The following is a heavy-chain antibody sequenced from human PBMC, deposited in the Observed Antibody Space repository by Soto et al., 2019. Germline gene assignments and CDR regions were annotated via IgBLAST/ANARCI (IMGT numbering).Heavy chain of an antibody. Sequence: EVQLVESGGGLVQPGGSLKLSCAASGFIFSGSAVHWVRQASAKGLEWVGRILSKAGNYATAYPASMKGRFTISRDDSENTAFLQMNSLKTEDTAVYYCIRGGSPYYYDYWGQGTLVAVSS. CDR3: IRGGSPYYYDY. CDR2: ILSKAGNYAT. V-gene: IGHV3-73*01. J-gene: IGHJ4*02. CDR1: GFIFSGSA.